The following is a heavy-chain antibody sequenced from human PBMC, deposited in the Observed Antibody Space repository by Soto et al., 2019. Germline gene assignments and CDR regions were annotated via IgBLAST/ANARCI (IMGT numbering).Heavy chain of an antibody. Sequence: SETLSLTCTVSGFSISNDYFWGWIRQPPGKGLEYIVSMYHSGATYYNPSLKSRVTISVDTSKNLFSLRLKSVTAADTAVYYCARLFNWNYKGPIYFWGQGILVTISS. V-gene: IGHV4-38-2*02. J-gene: IGHJ4*02. D-gene: IGHD1-7*01. CDR3: ARLFNWNYKGPIYF. CDR2: MYHSGAT. CDR1: GFSISNDYF.